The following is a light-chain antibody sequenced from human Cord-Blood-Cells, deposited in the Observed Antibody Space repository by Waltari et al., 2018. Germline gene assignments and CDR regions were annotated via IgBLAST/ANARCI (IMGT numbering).Light chain of an antibody. CDR1: RSTIGAGSD. V-gene: IGLV1-40*01. Sequence: QSVLTQPPSVSGAPGQRVPLSCTVSRSTIGAGSDVHWSPQPPGTAPKLLIYGNTNRPAWVPDRFSGSKSGTSASLASTGLQAEDEADYYCQSYDSSLSGYVFGTGTKVTVL. J-gene: IGLJ1*01. CDR2: GNT. CDR3: QSYDSSLSGYV.